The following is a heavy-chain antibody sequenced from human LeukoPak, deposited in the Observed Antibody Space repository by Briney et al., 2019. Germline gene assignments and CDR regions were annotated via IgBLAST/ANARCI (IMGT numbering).Heavy chain of an antibody. CDR2: IYYSGST. Sequence: SETLSLTCTVSGGSISSGGYYWSWIRQHPGKGLEWIGYIYYSGSTYYNPSLKSRVTISVDTSKNQFSLKLSSVTTADTAVYYCARVRGSTSCYVDYWGQGTLVTVSS. J-gene: IGHJ4*02. D-gene: IGHD2-2*01. CDR1: GGSISSGGYY. CDR3: ARVRGSTSCYVDY. V-gene: IGHV4-31*03.